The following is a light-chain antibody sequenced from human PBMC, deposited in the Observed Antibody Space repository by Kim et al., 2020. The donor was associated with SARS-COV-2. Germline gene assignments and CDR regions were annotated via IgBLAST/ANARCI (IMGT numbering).Light chain of an antibody. J-gene: IGKJ2*01. V-gene: IGKV3-20*01. CDR1: QSVDSNY. CDR3: QQYGSSPYT. Sequence: EIVLTQSPGTLSLSPGERATLSCRASQSVDSNYLAWFQQKPGQAPRLLIYVASSRVTGIPDRFSGSGSGTDFTLTISRLEPEDFAVYYCQQYGSSPYTFGQGTKLEI. CDR2: VAS.